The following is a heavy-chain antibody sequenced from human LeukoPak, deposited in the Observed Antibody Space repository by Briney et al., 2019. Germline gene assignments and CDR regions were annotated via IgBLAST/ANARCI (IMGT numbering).Heavy chain of an antibody. CDR1: GYTFTGYY. CDR3: ARDHWEGNTLLLDY. Sequence: ASVKVSFKASGYTFTGYYMHWVRQAPGEGLEWMGIINPTGGSTSYAQKFQGRVTMTRDTSTSTVYMELSSLRSGDTAVYYCARDHWEGNTLLLDYWGQGTLVTVSP. V-gene: IGHV1-46*01. D-gene: IGHD1-26*01. J-gene: IGHJ4*02. CDR2: INPTGGST.